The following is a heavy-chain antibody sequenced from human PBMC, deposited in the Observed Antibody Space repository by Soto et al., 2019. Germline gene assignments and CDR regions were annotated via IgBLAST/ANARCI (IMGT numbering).Heavy chain of an antibody. J-gene: IGHJ5*02. CDR2: INPSGGST. D-gene: IGHD6-6*01. CDR1: GYTFTSYY. CDR3: ATTKSIAARPGVTGWFDP. Sequence: ASVKVSCKASGYTFTSYYMHWVRQAPGQGLEWMGIINPSGGSTSYAQKFQGRVTMTRDTSTSTVYMELSSLRSEDTAVYYCATTKSIAARPGVTGWFDPWGQGTLVTVS. V-gene: IGHV1-46*01.